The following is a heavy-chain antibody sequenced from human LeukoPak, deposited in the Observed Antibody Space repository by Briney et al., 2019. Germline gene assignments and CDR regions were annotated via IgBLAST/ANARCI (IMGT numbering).Heavy chain of an antibody. CDR2: ISSSSSTI. Sequence: PGGSLRLSCAASGFTFSSYSMNWVRQAPGKGLEWVSYISSSSSTIYYADSVKGRFTISRDNAKNSLYLQMNSLRAEDTAVYYCARGRFLECLLFSDGFDYWGQGTLVTVSS. CDR3: ARGRFLECLLFSDGFDY. V-gene: IGHV3-48*01. J-gene: IGHJ4*02. CDR1: GFTFSSYS. D-gene: IGHD3-3*01.